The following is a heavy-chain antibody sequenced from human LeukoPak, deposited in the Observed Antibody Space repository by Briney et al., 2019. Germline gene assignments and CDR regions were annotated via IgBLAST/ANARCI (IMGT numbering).Heavy chain of an antibody. J-gene: IGHJ3*02. CDR3: ARSPLHCSSTSCNLGDAFDI. CDR2: MNPNSGNT. CDR1: GYTFTSYD. V-gene: IGHV1-8*01. D-gene: IGHD2-2*01. Sequence: ASVKVSCKASGYTFTSYDINWVRQATGQGLEWMGWMNPNSGNTGYAQKFQGRVTITTDESTSTAYMELSSLRSEDTAVYYCARSPLHCSSTSCNLGDAFDIWGQGTMVTVSS.